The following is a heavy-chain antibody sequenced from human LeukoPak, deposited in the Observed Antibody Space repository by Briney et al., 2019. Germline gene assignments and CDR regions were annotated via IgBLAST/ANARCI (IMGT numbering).Heavy chain of an antibody. CDR2: ISYDGSNK. Sequence: PGGSLRLSCAASGFTLSSYGMHWVRQAPGKGLEWVAVISYDGSNKYYADSVKGRFTISRDNSKNTLYLQMNSLRAEDTAVYYCAKWGQYYYDSSGYSAGDDYWGQGTLVTVSS. V-gene: IGHV3-30*18. J-gene: IGHJ4*02. D-gene: IGHD3-22*01. CDR3: AKWGQYYYDSSGYSAGDDY. CDR1: GFTLSSYG.